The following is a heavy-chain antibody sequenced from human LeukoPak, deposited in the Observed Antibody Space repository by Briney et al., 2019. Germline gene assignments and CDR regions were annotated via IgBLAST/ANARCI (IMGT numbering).Heavy chain of an antibody. J-gene: IGHJ4*02. Sequence: SETLSLTCTVSGGSISSYYWSWIRQPPGKGLEWIGYIYYSGSTNYNPSLKSRVTISVDTSKNQFSLKLSSVTAADTAVYYCARGHTIFGVVIPLGYWGQGTLVTVSS. CDR3: ARGHTIFGVVIPLGY. V-gene: IGHV4-59*08. D-gene: IGHD3-3*01. CDR1: GGSISSYY. CDR2: IYYSGST.